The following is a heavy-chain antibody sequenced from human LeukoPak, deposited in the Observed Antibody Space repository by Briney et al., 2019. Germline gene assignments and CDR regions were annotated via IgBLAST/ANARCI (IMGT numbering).Heavy chain of an antibody. Sequence: GGSLRLSCAVSGFTVSSNYMSWVRQAPGKGLEWVAVISYDGSNKYYADSVKGRFTISRDNSKNTLYLQMNSLRAEDTAVYYCATVRNTGYFDYWGQGTLVTVSS. CDR2: ISYDGSNK. D-gene: IGHD1-14*01. V-gene: IGHV3-30-3*01. CDR1: GFTVSSNY. CDR3: ATVRNTGYFDY. J-gene: IGHJ4*02.